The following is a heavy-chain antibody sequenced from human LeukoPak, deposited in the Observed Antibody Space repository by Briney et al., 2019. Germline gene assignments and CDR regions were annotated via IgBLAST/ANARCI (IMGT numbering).Heavy chain of an antibody. J-gene: IGHJ1*01. CDR1: GGTFSSYA. V-gene: IGHV1-69*05. D-gene: IGHD2-15*01. CDR2: IIPIFGTA. CDR3: ASWVVVVVAATRAAEYFQH. Sequence: GASVKVSCKASGGTFSSYAISWVRQAPGQGLEWMGRIIPIFGTANYAQKFQGRVTITTDESTSTAYMELSSLRSEDTAVYYCASWVVVVVAATRAAEYFQHWGQGTLVTVSS.